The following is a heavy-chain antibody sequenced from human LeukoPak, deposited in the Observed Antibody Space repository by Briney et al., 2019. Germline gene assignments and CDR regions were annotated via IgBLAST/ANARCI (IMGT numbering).Heavy chain of an antibody. Sequence: SVKVSCKASGGTFSSYAISWVRQAPGQGLEWMGRIIPIFGTANYAQKFQGRVTITTDESTSTAYMELSSLRSEDTAVYYCARERSQRWLQLGSFDYWGQGTLVTVSS. CDR3: ARERSQRWLQLGSFDY. CDR1: GGTFSSYA. V-gene: IGHV1-69*05. J-gene: IGHJ4*02. CDR2: IIPIFGTA. D-gene: IGHD5-24*01.